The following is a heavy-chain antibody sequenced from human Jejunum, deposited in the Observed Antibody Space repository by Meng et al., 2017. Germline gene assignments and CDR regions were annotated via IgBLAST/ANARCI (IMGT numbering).Heavy chain of an antibody. D-gene: IGHD6-13*01. V-gene: IGHV4-34*01. J-gene: IGHJ1*01. CDR1: GGSFSGYY. Sequence: QVQLQQWGAGLLKPSETLSLTFAVHGGSFSGYYWSWIRQSPGKGLEWIGEINHSGSTNYNPSLQSRVSISVDRSKSQFSLELTSVTAADTAVYYCARPAGYSSSWYKYFQHWGLGTLVTVSS. CDR2: INHSGST. CDR3: ARPAGYSSSWYKYFQH.